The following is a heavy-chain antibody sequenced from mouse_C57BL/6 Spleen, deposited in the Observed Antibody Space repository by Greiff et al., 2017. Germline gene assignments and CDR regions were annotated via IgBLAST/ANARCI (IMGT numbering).Heavy chain of an antibody. Sequence: VQLQQSGPELVKPGASVKISCKASGYSFTDYYMNWVKQSNGKSLEWIGVINPNYGTTSYNQKFKGKATLTVDQSSSTAYMQLNSLTSEDSAVYYCAREWTYGNSDAMDYWGQGTSVTVSS. J-gene: IGHJ4*01. CDR2: INPNYGTT. V-gene: IGHV1-39*01. D-gene: IGHD2-1*01. CDR1: GYSFTDYY. CDR3: AREWTYGNSDAMDY.